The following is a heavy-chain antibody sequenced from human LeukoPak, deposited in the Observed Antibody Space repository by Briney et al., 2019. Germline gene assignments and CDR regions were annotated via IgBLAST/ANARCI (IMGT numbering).Heavy chain of an antibody. D-gene: IGHD3-22*01. CDR3: AKILAIIVVDSYFGY. J-gene: IGHJ4*02. V-gene: IGHV3-23*01. CDR2: ISHSAYTT. Sequence: GGSLRLSCAASGFTFSSYAMSWVRQAPGKGLEWVSTISHSAYTTYYADSVKGRFTISRDNSKNALYLQMNSLRAEDTAVYYCAKILAIIVVDSYFGYWGQGTLVTVSS. CDR1: GFTFSSYA.